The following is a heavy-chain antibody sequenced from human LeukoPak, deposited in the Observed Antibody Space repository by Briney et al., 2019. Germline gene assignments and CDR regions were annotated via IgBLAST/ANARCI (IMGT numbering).Heavy chain of an antibody. CDR2: MNPNSGNT. V-gene: IGHV1-8*03. D-gene: IGHD3-10*01. Sequence: ASVKVSCKASGYTFTSDDINWVRQATGQGLEWMGWMNPNSGNTGYAQKFQGRVTISRSTSISTAYMELSSLRSEDTAVYYCARGRLDGSALTRGIFDYWGQGTLVTVSS. J-gene: IGHJ4*02. CDR1: GYTFTSDD. CDR3: ARGRLDGSALTRGIFDY.